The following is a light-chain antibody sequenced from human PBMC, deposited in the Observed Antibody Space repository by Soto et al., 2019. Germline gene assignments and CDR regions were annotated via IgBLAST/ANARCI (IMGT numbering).Light chain of an antibody. CDR1: QSVLSNSNNKNY. J-gene: IGKJ4*01. Sequence: DIVMTQSPDSLAVSLVERATINCNSSQSVLSNSNNKNYLAWYLQKPGQPPKLLIYWASTRESGVPDRFSGSGSGTDFTLTISSLQAEDVAVYYCQQYYSTPLTFGGGTKVDI. CDR3: QQYYSTPLT. V-gene: IGKV4-1*01. CDR2: WAS.